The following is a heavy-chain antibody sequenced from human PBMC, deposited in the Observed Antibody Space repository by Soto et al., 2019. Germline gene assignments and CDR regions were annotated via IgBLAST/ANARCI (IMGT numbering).Heavy chain of an antibody. D-gene: IGHD2-2*01. CDR2: ISYDGSNK. CDR3: ARARLDTPALDY. CDR1: GFTFSIYA. V-gene: IGHV3-30-3*01. Sequence: QVQLVEAGGGVVQPGRSLRLSCAASGFTFSIYAMHWGRQAPGKGLEWVAVISYDGSNKYYADSVKGRFTISRDNSKNTRYLQMNSLRAEDTAVYYCARARLDTPALDYWGQGTLVTVSS. J-gene: IGHJ4*02.